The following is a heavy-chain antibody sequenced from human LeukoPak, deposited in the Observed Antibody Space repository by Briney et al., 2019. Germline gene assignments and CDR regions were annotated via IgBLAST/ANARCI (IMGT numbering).Heavy chain of an antibody. CDR1: GGSISSYY. V-gene: IGHV4-59*01. Sequence: SGTLSLTCTVSGGSISSYYWSWIRQPPGKGLEWIGYIYYSGSTNYNPSLKSRVTISVDTSKNQFSLKLSSVTAADTAVYYCARDNWNYGSSMGVWGQGTTVTVSS. CDR2: IYYSGST. D-gene: IGHD1-7*01. J-gene: IGHJ6*02. CDR3: ARDNWNYGSSMGV.